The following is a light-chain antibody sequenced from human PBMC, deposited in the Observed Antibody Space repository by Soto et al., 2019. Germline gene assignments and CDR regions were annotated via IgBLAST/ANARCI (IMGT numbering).Light chain of an antibody. V-gene: IGLV2-14*01. J-gene: IGLJ2*01. CDR1: SSDVGAYKY. Sequence: QSALTQPASVSGSPGQSITISCTGTSSDVGAYKYVSWYQQHPGKAPKLIIYEVSNRPSGVPNRFSASKSGNTASLTISGLQTEDEADYFCSSFSATTTTTVVFGGWTKLTVL. CDR3: SSFSATTTTTVV. CDR2: EVS.